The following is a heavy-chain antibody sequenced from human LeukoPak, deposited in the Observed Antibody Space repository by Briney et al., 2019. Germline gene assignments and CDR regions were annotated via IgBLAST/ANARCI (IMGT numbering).Heavy chain of an antibody. Sequence: GGSLRLSCAASGFTFSSYWMSWVRQAPGKGLEWVANIKQDGSEKYYVDSVKGRFTISRDNAKNSLYLQMNSLRAEDTAVYYCARSGPLVVRGAQFDPWGQGTLVTVSS. V-gene: IGHV3-7*01. J-gene: IGHJ5*02. D-gene: IGHD3-10*01. CDR3: ARSGPLVVRGAQFDP. CDR2: IKQDGSEK. CDR1: GFTFSSYW.